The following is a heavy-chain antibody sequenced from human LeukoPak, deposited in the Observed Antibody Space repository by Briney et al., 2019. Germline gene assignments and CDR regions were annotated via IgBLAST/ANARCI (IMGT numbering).Heavy chain of an antibody. CDR1: GFTFSTYS. Sequence: PGGSLRLSCAASGFTFSTYSINWVRQAPGKGLEWVSSISSGSNYIHYADSVKGRFTISRDNAKNSLYLQMNSLRAEDTAVYYCASTLTPYYFDYWGQGTLVTVSS. CDR3: ASTLTPYYFDY. CDR2: ISSGSNYI. V-gene: IGHV3-21*01. J-gene: IGHJ4*02.